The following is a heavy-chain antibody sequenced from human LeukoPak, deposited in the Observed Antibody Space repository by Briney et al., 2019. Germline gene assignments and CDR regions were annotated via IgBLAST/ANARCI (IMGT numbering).Heavy chain of an antibody. D-gene: IGHD6-6*01. CDR3: ARGSWSSSIDY. Sequence: SQTLSLTCTVSGGSISSGDYYWRWIRQPPVTGLEYIGYIYYSGSTYYNPSLKSRIIISVDTSKNQFSLKLSSVTAADTAVYYCARGSWSSSIDYWGQGTLVTVSS. V-gene: IGHV4-30-4*01. CDR2: IYYSGST. CDR1: GGSISSGDYY. J-gene: IGHJ4*02.